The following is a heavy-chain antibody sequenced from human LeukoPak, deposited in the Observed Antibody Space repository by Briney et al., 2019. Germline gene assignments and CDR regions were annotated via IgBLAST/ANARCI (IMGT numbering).Heavy chain of an antibody. D-gene: IGHD3-10*01. CDR3: ARQGLDGFPTQGGAFDI. CDR1: GGSISSSSYY. CDR2: IYYSGST. J-gene: IGHJ3*02. V-gene: IGHV4-39*01. Sequence: SETLSLTCTVSGGSISSSSYYWGWIRQPPGKGLEWIGSIYYSGSTYYNPSLKSRVTISVDTSKNQFSLKLSSVTVADTAVYYCARQGLDGFPTQGGAFDIWGQGTMVTVSS.